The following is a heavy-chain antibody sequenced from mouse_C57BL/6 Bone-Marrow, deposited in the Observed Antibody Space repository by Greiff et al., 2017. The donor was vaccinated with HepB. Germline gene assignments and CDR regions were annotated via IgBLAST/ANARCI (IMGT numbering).Heavy chain of an antibody. J-gene: IGHJ3*01. CDR2: ISSGSSTI. V-gene: IGHV5-17*01. CDR3: ARYYGGYYGFAY. D-gene: IGHD2-3*01. Sequence: EVMLVESGGGLVKPGGSLKLSCAASGFTFSDYGMHWVRQAPEKGLEWVAYISSGSSTIYYADTVKGRFTISRDNAKNTLFLQMTSLRSEDTAMYYCARYYGGYYGFAYWGQGTLVTVSA. CDR1: GFTFSDYG.